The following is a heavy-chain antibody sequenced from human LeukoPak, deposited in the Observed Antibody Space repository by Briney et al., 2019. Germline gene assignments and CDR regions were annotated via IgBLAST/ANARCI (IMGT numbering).Heavy chain of an antibody. CDR3: ASSSSGWGYYYYGMDV. Sequence: ASVKVSCKASGYTFTSYYMHWVRQAPGQGLEWMGIINPSGGSTSYAQKFQGRVTMTRDTSTSTVYMELSSLRAEDTAVYYCASSSSGWGYYYYGMDVWGQGTTVTVSS. CDR1: GYTFTSYY. CDR2: INPSGGST. J-gene: IGHJ6*02. D-gene: IGHD6-19*01. V-gene: IGHV1-46*01.